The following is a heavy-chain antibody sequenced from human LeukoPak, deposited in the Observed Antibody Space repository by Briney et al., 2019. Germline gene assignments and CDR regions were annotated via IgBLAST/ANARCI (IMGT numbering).Heavy chain of an antibody. CDR1: GGSFSGYY. V-gene: IGHV4-34*01. CDR2: INHSGST. CDR3: ARGPALQDIVVVVADSIDY. J-gene: IGHJ4*02. D-gene: IGHD2-15*01. Sequence: SETLSLTCAVYGGSFSGYYWSWIRQPPGKGLEWIGEINHSGSTNYNPSLKSRVTISVDTSKNQLSLKLSSVTAADTAVYYCARGPALQDIVVVVADSIDYWGQGTLVTVSS.